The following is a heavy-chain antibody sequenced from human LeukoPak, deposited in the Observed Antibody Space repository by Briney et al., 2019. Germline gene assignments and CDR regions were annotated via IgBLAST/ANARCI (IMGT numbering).Heavy chain of an antibody. CDR3: ARDRAYCGGDCYTDAFDI. J-gene: IGHJ3*02. V-gene: IGHV3-30*02. Sequence: GGSLRLSCAASGFTFSSYGMHWVRQAPGKGLEWVAFIRYDGSNKYYADSVKGRFTISRDNAKNSLYLQMNSLRAEDTAVYYCARDRAYCGGDCYTDAFDIWAKGQWSPSLQ. D-gene: IGHD2-21*02. CDR1: GFTFSSYG. CDR2: IRYDGSNK.